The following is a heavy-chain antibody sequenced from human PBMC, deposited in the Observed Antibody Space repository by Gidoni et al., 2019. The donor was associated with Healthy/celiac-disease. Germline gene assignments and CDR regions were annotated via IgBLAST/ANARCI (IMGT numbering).Heavy chain of an antibody. CDR1: GSTLTELS. CDR2: FDPEDGET. V-gene: IGHV1-24*01. D-gene: IGHD6-19*01. CDR3: ATTPHAAVAGTTSRHYYYYGMDV. J-gene: IGHJ6*02. Sequence: QVQLVQSGAEVKKPGASVKVSCKVSGSTLTELSIHWVRQAPGKGLEWMGGFDPEDGETIYAQKFQGRVTMTEDTSTDTAYMELSSLRSEDTAVYYCATTPHAAVAGTTSRHYYYYGMDVWGQGTTVTVSS.